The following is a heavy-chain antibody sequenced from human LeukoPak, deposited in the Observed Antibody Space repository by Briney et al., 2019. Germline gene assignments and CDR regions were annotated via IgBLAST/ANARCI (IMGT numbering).Heavy chain of an antibody. V-gene: IGHV1-2*06. D-gene: IGHD6-13*01. CDR1: GYTFTGYY. Sequence: GASVKVSCKASGYTFTGYYMYWVRQAPGQGLEWMGRINPNSGGTNYAQKFQGRVTMTEDTSTDTAYMELSSLRSEDTAVYYCARTRSSSSSWYGQFDYWGQGTLVTVSS. CDR2: INPNSGGT. CDR3: ARTRSSSSSWYGQFDY. J-gene: IGHJ4*02.